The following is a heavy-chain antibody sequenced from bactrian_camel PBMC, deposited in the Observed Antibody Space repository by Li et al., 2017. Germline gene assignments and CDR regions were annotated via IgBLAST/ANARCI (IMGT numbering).Heavy chain of an antibody. V-gene: IGHV3S6*01. CDR3: ATLGRYSDYDVLPPGRGYEYYY. D-gene: IGHD4*01. CDR2: IYSDGTVT. CDR1: GFHFSSYG. J-gene: IGHJ4*01. Sequence: HVQLVESGGGLVQPGGSLRLSCVASGFHFSSYGMIWVRQAPGKGLEWVSSIYSDGTVTYYTESVKGRFTISRDNAANTVYLQMNSLKPEDTAVYYCATLGRYSDYDVLPPGRGYEYYYWGQGTQVTVS.